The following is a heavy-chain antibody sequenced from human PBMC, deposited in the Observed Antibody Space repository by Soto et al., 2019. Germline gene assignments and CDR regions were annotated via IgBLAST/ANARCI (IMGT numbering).Heavy chain of an antibody. Sequence: ASVKGSCKASGGTFSSYAISWVRQAPGQGLEWMGGIIPIFGTANYAQKFQGRVTITADESTSTAYMELSSLRSEDTAVYYCARLLQSQYNPESDYYYGIDVWCQGTTVTVTS. CDR1: GGTFSSYA. D-gene: IGHD1-1*01. J-gene: IGHJ6*02. V-gene: IGHV1-69*13. CDR2: IIPIFGTA. CDR3: ARLLQSQYNPESDYYYGIDV.